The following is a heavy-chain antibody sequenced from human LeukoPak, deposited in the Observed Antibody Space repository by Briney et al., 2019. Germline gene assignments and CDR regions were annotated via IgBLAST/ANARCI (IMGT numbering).Heavy chain of an antibody. CDR1: GDSMRSSSYS. CDR2: SYHTGST. CDR3: ARGYCTSTSCSENRYYFDS. D-gene: IGHD2-2*01. Sequence: SQTLSLTCTVSGDSMRSSSYSWSWIRQPAGKGLEWIGRSYHTGSTNYNPSLSSRVTITVDTSKNQFSLKLTSVTASDTAVYYCARGYCTSTSCSENRYYFDSWGQGTLVTVSS. J-gene: IGHJ4*02. V-gene: IGHV4-61*02.